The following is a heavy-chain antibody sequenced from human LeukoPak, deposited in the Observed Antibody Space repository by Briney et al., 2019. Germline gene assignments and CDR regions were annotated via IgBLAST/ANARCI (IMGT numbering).Heavy chain of an antibody. Sequence: PSETLSLTCAVSGGSISSGGYSWSWIRQPPGKGLEWIGYIYHSGSTYYNPSLKSRVTISVDRSKNQFSLKLSSVTAADTAVYYCARGCSSTSCSFGYYYYGMDVWGQGTTVTVSS. V-gene: IGHV4-30-2*01. D-gene: IGHD2-2*01. J-gene: IGHJ6*02. CDR3: ARGCSSTSCSFGYYYYGMDV. CDR2: IYHSGST. CDR1: GGSISSGGYS.